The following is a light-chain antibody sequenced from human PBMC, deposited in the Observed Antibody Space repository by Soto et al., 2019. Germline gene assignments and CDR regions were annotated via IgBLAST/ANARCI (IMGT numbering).Light chain of an antibody. CDR1: QSISSY. Sequence: DIQMTQSPSSLSASVGDRVTITCRASQSISSYLNWYQQKPGKAPKXLIYAASSLQSGVPSRFSGSGSGTDFSLNISSLQPEDVATYYCQQSYSAPITFGQGTRLEIK. CDR3: QQSYSAPIT. CDR2: AAS. J-gene: IGKJ5*01. V-gene: IGKV1-39*01.